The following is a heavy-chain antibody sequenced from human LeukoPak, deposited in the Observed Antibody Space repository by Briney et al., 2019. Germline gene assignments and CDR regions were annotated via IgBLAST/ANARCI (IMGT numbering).Heavy chain of an antibody. J-gene: IGHJ4*02. D-gene: IGHD4-23*01. Sequence: GGSLRLSCAASVSTLNTYWMTWFRQTPGKGLEWVASLKQDGSDKYYVDSVKGRFTISRDNAENSLYLQMNSLRAEDTAVCYCARETRGTVGSYWGRGTLVTVSS. V-gene: IGHV3-7*05. CDR2: LKQDGSDK. CDR3: ARETRGTVGSY. CDR1: VSTLNTYW.